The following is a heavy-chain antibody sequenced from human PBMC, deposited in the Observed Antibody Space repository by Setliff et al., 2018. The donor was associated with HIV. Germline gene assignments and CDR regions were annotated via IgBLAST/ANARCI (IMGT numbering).Heavy chain of an antibody. CDR3: ARVYDSSGYSLSIPGY. D-gene: IGHD3-22*01. CDR2: IKQDGSEK. V-gene: IGHV3-7*01. Sequence: SLKISCAASGFTFSSYWMSWVRQAPGKGLEWVANIKQDGSEKYYVDSVKGRFTISRDNAKNSLYLQINSLRAEDTAVYYCARVYDSSGYSLSIPGYWGQGTLVTVSS. CDR1: GFTFSSYW. J-gene: IGHJ4*01.